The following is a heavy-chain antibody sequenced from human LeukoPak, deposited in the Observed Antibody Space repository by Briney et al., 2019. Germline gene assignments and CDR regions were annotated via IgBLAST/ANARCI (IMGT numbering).Heavy chain of an antibody. J-gene: IGHJ4*02. CDR2: INPSGGST. V-gene: IGHV1-46*01. CDR3: ARDSPIYYDSSGYPGDY. CDR1: GYTFTSYY. D-gene: IGHD3-22*01. Sequence: ASVKVSCKASGYTFTSYYMHWVRQAPGQGLEWMGIINPSGGSTSYAQKFQGRVTMTRDTSTSTVYMELSSLRSEDTAVYYCARDSPIYYDSSGYPGDYWGQGTLVTVS.